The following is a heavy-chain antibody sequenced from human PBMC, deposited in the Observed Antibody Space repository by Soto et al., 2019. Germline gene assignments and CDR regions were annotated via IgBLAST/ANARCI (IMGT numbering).Heavy chain of an antibody. D-gene: IGHD5-12*01. CDR3: ARDKGMATRERGEYYYYGMDV. J-gene: IGHJ6*02. V-gene: IGHV1-69*13. CDR2: IIPIFGTA. CDR1: GGTFSSYA. Sequence: SVKVSCKASGGTFSSYAISWVRQAPGQGLEWMGGIIPIFGTANYTQKFQGRVTITADESTSTAYMELSSLRSEDTAVYYCARDKGMATRERGEYYYYGMDVWGQGTTVTVSS.